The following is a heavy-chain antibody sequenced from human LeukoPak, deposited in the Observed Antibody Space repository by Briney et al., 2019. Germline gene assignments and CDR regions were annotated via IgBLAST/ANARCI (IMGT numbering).Heavy chain of an antibody. V-gene: IGHV3-21*01. Sequence: KSGGSLRLSCAVSGFTFSSYSMSWVRQAPGKGLEWVSSISSSGTYKYYADSVKGRFTISRDNAKNSLYLQMNSLRAEDTAVYYCAKGKDSVAVATNDYWGQGTLVTVSS. D-gene: IGHD6-19*01. CDR3: AKGKDSVAVATNDY. CDR1: GFTFSSYS. J-gene: IGHJ4*02. CDR2: ISSSGTYK.